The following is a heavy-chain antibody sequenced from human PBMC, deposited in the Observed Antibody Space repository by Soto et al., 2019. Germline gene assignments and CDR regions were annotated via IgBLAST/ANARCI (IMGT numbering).Heavy chain of an antibody. CDR1: GFTFSSYD. CDR3: ARSERFGELGWNYYYGMDV. V-gene: IGHV3-13*05. D-gene: IGHD3-10*01. Sequence: LRLSCAASGFTFSSYDMHWVRQATGKGLEWVSAIGTAGDPYYPGSVKGRFTISRENAKNSLYLQMNSLRAGDTAAYYCARSERFGELGWNYYYGMDVWGQGTTVTVSS. J-gene: IGHJ6*02. CDR2: IGTAGDP.